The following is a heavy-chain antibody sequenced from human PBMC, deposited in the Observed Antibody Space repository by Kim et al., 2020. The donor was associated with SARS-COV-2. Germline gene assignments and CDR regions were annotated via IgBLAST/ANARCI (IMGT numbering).Heavy chain of an antibody. CDR1: GDSISSNHW. J-gene: IGHJ5*01. Sequence: SETLSLTCAVSGDSISSNHWWTWVRQTPGKGLEWIGEIYHTGRSNYNPALESRATMSVDTSTNLFSLMLTSVTAADTAIYYCARDGDGWSAPGSRWNWF. V-gene: IGHV4-4*02. D-gene: IGHD3-10*01. CDR2: IYHTGRS. CDR3: ARDGDGWSAPGSRWNWF.